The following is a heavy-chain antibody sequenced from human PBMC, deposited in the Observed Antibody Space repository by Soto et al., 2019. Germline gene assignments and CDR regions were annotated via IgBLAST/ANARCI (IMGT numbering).Heavy chain of an antibody. V-gene: IGHV3-33*01. Sequence: QVQLVESGGGVVQPGRSLRLSCAASGFTFSSYGMHWVRQAPGKGLEWVAVIWYDGSNKYYTDSVKGRFTISRDNSKNTLYLQMNSLRAEDTAVYYCARDGEAYNWNDLSRDAFDIWGQGTMVTVSS. CDR3: ARDGEAYNWNDLSRDAFDI. D-gene: IGHD1-1*01. CDR2: IWYDGSNK. J-gene: IGHJ3*02. CDR1: GFTFSSYG.